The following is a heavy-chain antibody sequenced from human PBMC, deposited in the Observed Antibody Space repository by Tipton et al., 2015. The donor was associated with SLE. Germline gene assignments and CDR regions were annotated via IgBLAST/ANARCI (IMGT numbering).Heavy chain of an antibody. J-gene: IGHJ6*03. D-gene: IGHD4-23*01. CDR2: VSYSGST. CDR1: GGSFSGYS. CDR3: ARDQTTVVTRGYYYYYMDV. Sequence: TLSLTCAVYGGSFSGYSWSWIRQPPGKGLEWIGHVSYSGSTNYNPSLKSRVTISVDTSKNQLSLKLSSVTAADAAVYYCARDQTTVVTRGYYYYYMDVWGKGTTVTVSS. V-gene: IGHV4-59*01.